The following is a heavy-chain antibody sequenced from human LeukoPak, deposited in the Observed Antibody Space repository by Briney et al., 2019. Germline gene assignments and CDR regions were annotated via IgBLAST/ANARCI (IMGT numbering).Heavy chain of an antibody. CDR1: GYTFTTYG. CDR2: INPNDGNT. V-gene: IGHV1-18*01. D-gene: IGHD5-12*01. Sequence: AAVKGSCKASGYTFTTYGFAWVRQAPGQGLEWMGWINPNDGNTDYAPSLQGRVTMTTDTSTSTAYMELRSLRSDDTAVYYCARDRLDLVTTIIFDYWGQGTPVTVSS. J-gene: IGHJ4*02. CDR3: ARDRLDLVTTIIFDY.